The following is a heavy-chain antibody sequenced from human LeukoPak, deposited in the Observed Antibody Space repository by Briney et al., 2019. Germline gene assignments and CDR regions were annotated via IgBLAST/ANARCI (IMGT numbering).Heavy chain of an antibody. CDR1: GYSFTSYW. Sequence: GESLKISCKGSGYSFTSYWIGWVRQLPGKGLEWMGIIYPGDSDTRYSPSFQGQVTISADKSISTAYLQWSSLKASDTAMYYCARTSYGGNPARYFDYWGQGTLVTVSS. CDR3: ARTSYGGNPARYFDY. CDR2: IYPGDSDT. V-gene: IGHV5-51*01. D-gene: IGHD4-23*01. J-gene: IGHJ4*02.